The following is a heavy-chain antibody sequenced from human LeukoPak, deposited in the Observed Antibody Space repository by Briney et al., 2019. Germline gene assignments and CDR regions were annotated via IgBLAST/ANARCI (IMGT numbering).Heavy chain of an antibody. CDR2: ISTSGNTI. D-gene: IGHD3-22*01. J-gene: IGHJ4*02. V-gene: IGHV3-48*03. CDR3: AREGDSSVYYDY. Sequence: PGGSLRLSCAASGFTFSGYEMNWVRQAPGKGLEWVSCISTSGNTIYYADSLKGRFTVSRDNARNSLYLQVNSLRAEDTAVYYCAREGDSSVYYDYWGQGTLVTVSS. CDR1: GFTFSGYE.